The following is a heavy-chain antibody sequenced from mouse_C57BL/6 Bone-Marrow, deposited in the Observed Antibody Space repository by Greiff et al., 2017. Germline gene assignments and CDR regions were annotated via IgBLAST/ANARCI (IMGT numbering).Heavy chain of an antibody. CDR2: IDPENGDT. CDR3: TDYLFDY. CDR1: GFNIKDDY. D-gene: IGHD5-5*01. V-gene: IGHV14-4*01. Sequence: EVKLQESGAELVRPGASVKLSCTASGFNIKDDYMHWVKQRPEQGLEWIGWIDPENGDTEYASKFQGKATITADPSSNTAYLQLSSLTSEDTAVYYCTDYLFDYWGQGTTLTVSS. J-gene: IGHJ2*01.